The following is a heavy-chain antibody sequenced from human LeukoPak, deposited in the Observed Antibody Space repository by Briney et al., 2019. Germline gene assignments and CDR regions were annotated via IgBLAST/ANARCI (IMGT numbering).Heavy chain of an antibody. J-gene: IGHJ6*02. V-gene: IGHV4-59*01. CDR3: ARTNPMVRGVIISPYYYYGMDV. Sequence: SESLTLTCTASGGSISSYYWSWIRQPPGKGLEWIGYIYYSGSTNYNPSLKSRVTISVDTSKNQFSLKLSSVTAADTAVYYCARTNPMVRGVIISPYYYYGMDVWGQGTTVTVSS. CDR1: GGSISSYY. CDR2: IYYSGST. D-gene: IGHD3-10*01.